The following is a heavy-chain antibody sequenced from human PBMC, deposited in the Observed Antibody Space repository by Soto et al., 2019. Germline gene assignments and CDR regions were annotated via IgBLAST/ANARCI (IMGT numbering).Heavy chain of an antibody. CDR1: GFTFNDYA. D-gene: IGHD4-17*01. CDR3: AKQRATVTTTNPYDM. Sequence: EVQLVESGGGLVQPGRSLRLSCAASGFTFNDYAMHWVRQPPGKGLEWVSGINWNGNTKDYADSVKGRFTIARDNAKNSLYLQLNSLRAEDTALYSCAKQRATVTTTNPYDMWGQGTVVTVSS. J-gene: IGHJ3*02. CDR2: INWNGNTK. V-gene: IGHV3-9*01.